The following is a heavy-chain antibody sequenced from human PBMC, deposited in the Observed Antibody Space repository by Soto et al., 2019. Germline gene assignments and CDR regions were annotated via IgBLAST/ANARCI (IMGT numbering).Heavy chain of an antibody. V-gene: IGHV4-34*01. CDR1: GGSFSGPY. CDR3: ARGIKIIVEPDKYSFGT. CDR2: INHSGSA. J-gene: IGHJ4*02. D-gene: IGHD3-22*01. Sequence: QVQLQQWGAGLLKPSETLSLTCAVYGGSFSGPYWSWIRQPPGKGLEWIGEINHSGSANKNPSLKSRLSISLDTSKNQFSLKLMSVTATDMAVYYCARGIKIIVEPDKYSFGTWGQGTLVTVSS.